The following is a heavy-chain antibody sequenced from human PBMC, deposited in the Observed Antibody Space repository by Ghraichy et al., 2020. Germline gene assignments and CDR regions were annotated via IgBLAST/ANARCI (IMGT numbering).Heavy chain of an antibody. D-gene: IGHD2-15*01. CDR2: IKSDGSST. CDR3: AREYCSGGRCYFGTGGSHFDY. V-gene: IGHV3-74*01. CDR1: GFSLSNYW. J-gene: IGHJ4*02. Sequence: GSLRLSWAASGFSLSNYWMHWVRQAPGQGLVWVSRIKSDGSSTIYADSVKGRFTISRDNAKNTLYLQMNSLRAEDTAVYYCAREYCSGGRCYFGTGGSHFDYWGQGTLVTVSS.